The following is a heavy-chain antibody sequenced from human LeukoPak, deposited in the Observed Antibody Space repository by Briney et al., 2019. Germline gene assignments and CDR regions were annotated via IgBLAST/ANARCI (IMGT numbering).Heavy chain of an antibody. CDR3: ARTTYYYYGMDV. D-gene: IGHD1-1*01. CDR1: GGSLSNYA. J-gene: IGHJ6*02. V-gene: IGHV1-69*13. CDR2: IISIFGIA. Sequence: SVKVSCKTSGGSLSNYAISWVRQAPGQGLEWMGAIISIFGIAHFAQEFQGRVTITADESTSTAYMELRSLRSDDTAVYYCARTTYYYYGMDVWGQGTTVTVSS.